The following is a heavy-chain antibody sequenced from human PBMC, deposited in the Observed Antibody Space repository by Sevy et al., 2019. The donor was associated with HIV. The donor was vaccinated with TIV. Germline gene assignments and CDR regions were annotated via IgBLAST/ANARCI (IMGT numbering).Heavy chain of an antibody. CDR1: EFTFSSHG. Sequence: GGSLRLSCAASEFTFSSHGMHWVRQTPGKGLEWVAVIYDDGRNKYYADFVKGRFTMSRDNSKNTLHLQMNSLRAEDTALYYCARDSNDYGDYRLSYYFDYWGQGTLVTVSS. CDR3: ARDSNDYGDYRLSYYFDY. V-gene: IGHV3-33*01. J-gene: IGHJ4*02. D-gene: IGHD4-17*01. CDR2: IYDDGRNK.